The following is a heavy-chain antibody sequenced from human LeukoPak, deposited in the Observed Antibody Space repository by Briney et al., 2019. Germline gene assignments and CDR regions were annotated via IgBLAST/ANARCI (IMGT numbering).Heavy chain of an antibody. Sequence: PSQTLSLTCTVSGGSISSGDYYWSWIRQPPGKGLEWIGYIYYSGSTYYNPSLKSRVTISVDTSKYQFSLKLSSVTAADTAVYYCARDDCSGGSCYSDYWGQGTLVTVSS. V-gene: IGHV4-30-4*01. CDR1: GGSISSGDYY. J-gene: IGHJ4*02. CDR2: IYYSGST. D-gene: IGHD2-15*01. CDR3: ARDDCSGGSCYSDY.